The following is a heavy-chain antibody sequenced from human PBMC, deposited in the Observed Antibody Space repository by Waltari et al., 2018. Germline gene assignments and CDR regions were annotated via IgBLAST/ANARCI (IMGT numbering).Heavy chain of an antibody. CDR2: ISSSGSTI. J-gene: IGHJ5*02. Sequence: EVQLVESGGGLVQPGGSLRLSCAASGFTFSSYEMNWVRQAPGKGLEWVSYISSSGSTIYYADSVKGRFTISRDNAKNSLYLQMNSRRAEDTAVYYCARDIRSEKSSNWFDPWGQGTLVTVSS. D-gene: IGHD1-20*01. V-gene: IGHV3-48*03. CDR3: ARDIRSEKSSNWFDP. CDR1: GFTFSSYE.